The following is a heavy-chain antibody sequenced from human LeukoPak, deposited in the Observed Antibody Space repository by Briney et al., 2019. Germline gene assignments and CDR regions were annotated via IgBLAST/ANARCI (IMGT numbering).Heavy chain of an antibody. CDR1: GYTFTSYY. CDR3: AREGVYDSNGYYYDH. J-gene: IGHJ4*02. CDR2: INPSGGST. V-gene: IGHV1-46*01. Sequence: ASVKVSCKASGYTFTSYYMHWVRQAPGQGLEWMGIINPSGGSTSYAQKFQGKITMTRDMSTSTVYMELSSLRSEDTAVYYCAREGVYDSNGYYYDHWGQGTPVTVSS. D-gene: IGHD3-22*01.